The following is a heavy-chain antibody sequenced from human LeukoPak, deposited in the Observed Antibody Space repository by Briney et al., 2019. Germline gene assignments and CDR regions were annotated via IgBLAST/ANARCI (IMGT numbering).Heavy chain of an antibody. V-gene: IGHV4-59*08. CDR2: IYYGGST. J-gene: IGHJ5*02. Sequence: SETLSLTCTVSGGSISSYYWSWIRQSPGKGLEWIGYIYYGGSTDYNPSLKSRVTMPVDTSKNQFSLKLSSVTATDTAVYYCARRAGYNSGWYWFDPWGQGALVTVSS. CDR1: GGSISSYY. CDR3: ARRAGYNSGWYWFDP. D-gene: IGHD6-19*01.